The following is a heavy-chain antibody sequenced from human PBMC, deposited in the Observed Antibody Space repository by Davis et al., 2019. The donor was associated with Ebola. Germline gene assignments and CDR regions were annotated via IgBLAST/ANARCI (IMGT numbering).Heavy chain of an antibody. Sequence: MPSETLSLPCAISGDSVPSNSATWNWIRQSPSRGLEWLGRTYYRSKWNFDYAESVKSRISINPDTSKNQFSLQLTSVTPEDTAVYYCARDPPYDQGYDYWGQGTLVTVSS. J-gene: IGHJ4*02. CDR1: GDSVPSNSAT. D-gene: IGHD3-22*01. CDR3: ARDPPYDQGYDY. V-gene: IGHV6-1*01. CDR2: TYYRSKWNF.